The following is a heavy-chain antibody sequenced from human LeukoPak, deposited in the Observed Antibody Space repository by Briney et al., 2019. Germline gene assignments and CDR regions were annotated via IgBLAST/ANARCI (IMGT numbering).Heavy chain of an antibody. V-gene: IGHV3-64*01. Sequence: PGGSLRLSCAASGFTFSRYAMHWVRQAPGQGLEYVSAITNDGGRTYYANSVKGRFTISRDNSKNTLFLQMGSLRAEDMAVYYCARVSTNDRRNAFDIWGQGTMVTVSS. J-gene: IGHJ3*02. CDR3: ARVSTNDRRNAFDI. CDR1: GFTFSRYA. CDR2: ITNDGGRT. D-gene: IGHD2-8*01.